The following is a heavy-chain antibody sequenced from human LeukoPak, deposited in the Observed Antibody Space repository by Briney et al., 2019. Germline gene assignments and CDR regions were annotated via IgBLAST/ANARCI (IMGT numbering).Heavy chain of an antibody. CDR3: AKLNGVYSYGLYFDD. CDR1: GFSISSSRYY. Sequence: SETLSLTCTVSGFSISSSRYYWGWLRQPPGKGLEWIGSISYSESTYYNPSLNSRVTISVDTSKNQFSLKLISVTASGTAVYYCAKLNGVYSYGLYFDDWGQGTLVTVSS. V-gene: IGHV4-39*01. J-gene: IGHJ4*02. D-gene: IGHD5-18*01. CDR2: ISYSEST.